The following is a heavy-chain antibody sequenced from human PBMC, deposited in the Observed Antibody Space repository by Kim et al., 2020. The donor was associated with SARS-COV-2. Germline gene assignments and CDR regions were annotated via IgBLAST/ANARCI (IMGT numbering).Heavy chain of an antibody. D-gene: IGHD2-2*01. CDR2: IRSNSDGGTT. J-gene: IGHJ4*02. Sequence: GGSLRLSCAASGFTFTNAWMSWVRQAPGKGLEWVGRIRSNSDGGTTDYAAPVKGRFSISRHDSKTTLYLQMNSLKIEDTAVYYCTTSPYCSNTRCRLDPPLWGQGTLVTVSS. CDR1: GFTFTNAW. V-gene: IGHV3-15*01. CDR3: TTSPYCSNTRCRLDPPL.